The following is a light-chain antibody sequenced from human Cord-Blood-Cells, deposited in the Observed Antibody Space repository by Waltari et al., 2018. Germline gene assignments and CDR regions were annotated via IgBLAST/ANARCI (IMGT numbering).Light chain of an antibody. CDR1: SSDVGGHNY. V-gene: IGLV2-8*01. J-gene: IGLJ2*01. CDR2: EVS. CDR3: SSYAGSNNLV. Sequence: QPALTQPPSASGSPGQSVTIPCTGTSSDVGGHNYVFWYQQHPGKAPKLLIYEVSKRPSGVPDRFSGSKSGNTASLTVSGLQAEDEADYYCSSYAGSNNLVFGGGTKLTVL.